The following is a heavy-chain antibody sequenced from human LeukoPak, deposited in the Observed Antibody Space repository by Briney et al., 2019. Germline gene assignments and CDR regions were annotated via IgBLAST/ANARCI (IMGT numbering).Heavy chain of an antibody. J-gene: IGHJ4*02. CDR3: ARLPYYYDSSGYYYPGYFDY. D-gene: IGHD3-22*01. CDR2: IDHSGST. Sequence: SETLSLTCAVYGGSFIDYYWSWLRQPPGKGLEWIGEIDHSGSTTYNPSLKSRVTISVDTSKNQFSLKLSSVTAADTAVYYCARLPYYYDSSGYYYPGYFDYWGQGTLVTVSS. V-gene: IGHV4-34*01. CDR1: GGSFIDYY.